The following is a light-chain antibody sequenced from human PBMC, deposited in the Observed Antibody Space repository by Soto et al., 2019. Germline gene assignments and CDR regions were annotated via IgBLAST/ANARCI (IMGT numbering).Light chain of an antibody. CDR3: QAWESSNGV. Sequence: SYELTQPPSVSVSPGQTASITCSGDKLGDKYACWYQQKPGQSPVLVIYQDSKRPSGIPERFSGSNSGNTATLTISGTQAMDEADYYCQAWESSNGVFGDGTKVTV. J-gene: IGLJ1*01. V-gene: IGLV3-1*01. CDR2: QDS. CDR1: KLGDKY.